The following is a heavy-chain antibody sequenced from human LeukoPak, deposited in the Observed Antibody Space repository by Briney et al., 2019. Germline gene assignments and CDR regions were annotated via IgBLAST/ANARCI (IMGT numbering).Heavy chain of an antibody. CDR2: IHPGDSGT. J-gene: IGHJ4*02. CDR1: GYSFTNYW. V-gene: IGHV5-51*01. CDR3: ARGGSYRYGSSDY. Sequence: GESLKISCKGSGYSFTNYWIGWVRQMPGKGLEWMGIIHPGDSGTRYSPSFQGQVTMSVDESITTAYLQCRSLRASDSAIYYCARGGSYRYGSSDYWGQGTLVTVSS. D-gene: IGHD5-18*01.